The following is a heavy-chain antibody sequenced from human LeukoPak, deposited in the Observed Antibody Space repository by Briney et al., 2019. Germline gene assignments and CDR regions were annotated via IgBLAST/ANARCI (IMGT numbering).Heavy chain of an antibody. CDR2: ISWDGGST. Sequence: GGSLRLSCAASGFTFDDYTMHWVRQAPGKGLEWVSLISWDGGSTYYADSVRGRFTISRDNSKNSLYLQMNSLRTEDTALYYCAKDIIDSSGYLLDYWGQGTLVTVSS. D-gene: IGHD3-22*01. V-gene: IGHV3-43*01. CDR3: AKDIIDSSGYLLDY. CDR1: GFTFDDYT. J-gene: IGHJ4*02.